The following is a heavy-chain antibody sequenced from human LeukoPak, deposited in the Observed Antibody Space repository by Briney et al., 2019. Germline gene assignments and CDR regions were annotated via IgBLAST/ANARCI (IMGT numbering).Heavy chain of an antibody. CDR3: ARDLWLQTLYNWFDP. D-gene: IGHD5-24*01. CDR1: GFTFSSYE. V-gene: IGHV3-48*03. J-gene: IGHJ5*02. CDR2: ISSSGSTI. Sequence: QPGGSLRLSCAASGFTFSSYEMNWVRQAPGKGLEWVSYISSSGSTIYYADSVKGRFTISRDNAKNSLYLQMNSLRAEDTAVYYCARDLWLQTLYNWFDPWGQGTLVTVSS.